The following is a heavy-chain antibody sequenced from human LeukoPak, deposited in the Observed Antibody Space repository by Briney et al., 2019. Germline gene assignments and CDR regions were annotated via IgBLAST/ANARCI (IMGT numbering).Heavy chain of an antibody. D-gene: IGHD3-22*01. CDR1: GFTFSSYA. CDR3: AREIGSGSHWFDP. Sequence: GRSLRLSCAASGFTFSSYAMHWVRQAPGKGLEWVAVISYDGSNKYYADSVKGRFTISRDNSKNTLYLQMNSLRAEDTAVYYCAREIGSGSHWFDPWGQGTLVTVSS. V-gene: IGHV3-30-3*01. CDR2: ISYDGSNK. J-gene: IGHJ5*02.